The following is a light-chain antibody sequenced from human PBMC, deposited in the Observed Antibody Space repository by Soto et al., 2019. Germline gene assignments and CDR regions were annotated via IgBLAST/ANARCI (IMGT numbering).Light chain of an antibody. CDR2: WAS. CDR1: QSVLYSPNYKNY. Sequence: DIVLTQSPDSLAVPLGERATINCKSSQSVLYSPNYKNYLAWYQQKPGQPPKLLISWASTRESGVPDRFSASGSGTDFTLTISSLQAEDVAIYYCQQYYSTPYTFGQGTKLEIK. V-gene: IGKV4-1*01. CDR3: QQYYSTPYT. J-gene: IGKJ2*01.